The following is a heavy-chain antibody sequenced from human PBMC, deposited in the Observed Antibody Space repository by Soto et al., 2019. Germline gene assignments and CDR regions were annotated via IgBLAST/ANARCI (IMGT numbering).Heavy chain of an antibody. J-gene: IGHJ5*02. V-gene: IGHV3-21*01. CDR3: ARQENHYDHIGNNWFDP. CDR2: ISSSTYI. D-gene: IGHD3-22*01. CDR1: GFTFYNYT. Sequence: EVQLVESGGGLVKPGGPLRLSCAASGFTFYNYTMNWVRQAPGKGLEWVSSISSSTYIYYADSVKGRFTISRDNAKKSLFLQMDSLRAEDTAVYYCARQENHYDHIGNNWFDPWGQGTQITVSS.